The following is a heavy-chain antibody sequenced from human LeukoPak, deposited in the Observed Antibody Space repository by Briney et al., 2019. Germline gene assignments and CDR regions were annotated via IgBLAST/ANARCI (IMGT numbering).Heavy chain of an antibody. J-gene: IGHJ6*03. CDR3: ARAVANYYYYYMDV. V-gene: IGHV1-8*03. CDR1: GYTFTSYD. CDR2: MNPNRGNT. Sequence: ASVKVSCKASGYTFTSYDIKWVRQATGQGLEWMGWMNPNRGNTVYAQKFQGRVTITRNTSISTAYMELSSLRSEDTAVYYCARAVANYYYYYMDVWGKGTTVTVSS. D-gene: IGHD4-23*01.